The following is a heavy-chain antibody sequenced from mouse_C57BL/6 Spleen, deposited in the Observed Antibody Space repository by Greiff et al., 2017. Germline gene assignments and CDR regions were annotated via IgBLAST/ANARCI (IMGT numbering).Heavy chain of an antibody. Sequence: VQLQQPGAELVKPGASVKMSCKASGYTFTSYWITWVKQRPGQGLEWIGDIYPGSGSTNYNEKFKSKATLTVDTSSSTAYMQLSSLTSEDSAVYYCAREEDGYYSLAYWGQGTLVTVSA. CDR1: GYTFTSYW. CDR3: AREEDGYYSLAY. CDR2: IYPGSGST. V-gene: IGHV1-55*01. J-gene: IGHJ3*01. D-gene: IGHD2-3*01.